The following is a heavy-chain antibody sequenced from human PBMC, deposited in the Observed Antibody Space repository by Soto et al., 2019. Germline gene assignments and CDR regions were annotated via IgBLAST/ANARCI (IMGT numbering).Heavy chain of an antibody. CDR3: ANDGLGDCSGGSCQTSRNWFDP. Sequence: ASVKISCRASGYTFTSYAMHGVRQAPGQRLEWMGWINAGNGNTKYSQKFQGRVTITRDTSASTAYMELSSLRTEDTAACYCANDGLGDCSGGSCQTSRNWFDPLGQGNLVTVSS. V-gene: IGHV1-3*01. J-gene: IGHJ5*01. CDR2: INAGNGNT. D-gene: IGHD2-15*01. CDR1: GYTFTSYA.